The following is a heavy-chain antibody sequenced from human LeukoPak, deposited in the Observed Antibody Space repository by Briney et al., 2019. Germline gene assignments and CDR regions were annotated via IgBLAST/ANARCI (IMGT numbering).Heavy chain of an antibody. J-gene: IGHJ4*02. Sequence: PGGSLRLSCAASGFXFSSYWIHWVRQVPGKGLVWVSHIKSDGSSTSYADSVKGRFTISRDNAKNTLYLQMNSLRAEDTAVYYCARDRGYGFDYWGQGTLVTVSS. CDR3: ARDRGYGFDY. CDR1: GFXFSSYW. D-gene: IGHD5-18*01. V-gene: IGHV3-74*01. CDR2: IKSDGSST.